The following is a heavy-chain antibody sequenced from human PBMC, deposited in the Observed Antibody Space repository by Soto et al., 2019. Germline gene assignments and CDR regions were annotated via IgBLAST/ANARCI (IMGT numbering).Heavy chain of an antibody. CDR1: GDSVSSNSAA. Sequence: SPTLSLTCAISGDSVSSNSAAWSWIRQSPSRGLEWRGRTYDRSKWYNEYAVSVKSRITITPDTSKTQFSLQLNSVTPEDTAVYYCARGRSSSSGIWFDPWGQGTLVTVSS. D-gene: IGHD6-6*01. J-gene: IGHJ5*02. CDR3: ARGRSSSSGIWFDP. CDR2: TYDRSKWYN. V-gene: IGHV6-1*01.